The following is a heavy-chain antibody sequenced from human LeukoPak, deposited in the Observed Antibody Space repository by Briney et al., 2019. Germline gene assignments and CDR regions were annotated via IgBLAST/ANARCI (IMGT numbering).Heavy chain of an antibody. CDR2: INHSGST. J-gene: IGHJ4*02. CDR1: GGSFSGYY. Sequence: ETLSLTCAVYGGSFSGYYWSWIRQPPGRGLEWIGEINHSGSTNYNPSLKSRVTILVDTSKNQFSLKLSSVTAADTAVYYCARDIYDILTGPLDYWGQGTLVTVSS. V-gene: IGHV4-34*01. CDR3: ARDIYDILTGPLDY. D-gene: IGHD3-9*01.